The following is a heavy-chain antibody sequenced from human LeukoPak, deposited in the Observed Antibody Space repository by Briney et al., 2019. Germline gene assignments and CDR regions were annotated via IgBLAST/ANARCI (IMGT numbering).Heavy chain of an antibody. Sequence: GGSLRLSRAASGFTFSDYSFNWVRQAPGKGLEWVSSISSSSSYKYYADSLKGRFTISRDNAKNSLYLQVSSLRAEDTAVYYCARINDIDNSYHLDFWGHGTLVTVSS. CDR2: ISSSSSYK. CDR1: GFTFSDYS. V-gene: IGHV3-21*01. CDR3: ARINDIDNSYHLDF. J-gene: IGHJ4*01. D-gene: IGHD2-15*01.